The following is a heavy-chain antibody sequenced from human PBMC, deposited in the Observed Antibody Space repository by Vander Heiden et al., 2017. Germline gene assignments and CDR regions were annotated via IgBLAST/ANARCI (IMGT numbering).Heavy chain of an antibody. D-gene: IGHD5-18*01. J-gene: IGHJ4*02. CDR2: IRGSGGST. Sequence: EVQLLESGGGLVQPGGSLGLSCAASGFTFSSYARSGVRQAPGKGLESVAAIRGSGGSTYYADSVKGRFTISRDNSKNTLYLQMNSLRAEDTAVYYCAKERVDGYSYGFDYWGQGTLVTVSS. V-gene: IGHV3-23*01. CDR1: GFTFSSYA. CDR3: AKERVDGYSYGFDY.